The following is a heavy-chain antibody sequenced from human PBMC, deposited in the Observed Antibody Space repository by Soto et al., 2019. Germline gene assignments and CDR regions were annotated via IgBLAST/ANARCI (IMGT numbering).Heavy chain of an antibody. V-gene: IGHV3-48*01. CDR1: GFTFSSYS. CDR3: ARGVQPYGSDY. CDR2: ISSSSSTI. J-gene: IGHJ4*02. D-gene: IGHD3-10*01. Sequence: EVQLVESGGGLVQPGGSLRLSCAASGFTFSSYSMNWARQAPGKGLEWVSYISSSSSTIYYADSVKGRFTISRDNAKNSLYLQMNSLRAEDTAVYYCARGVQPYGSDYWGQGTLVTVSS.